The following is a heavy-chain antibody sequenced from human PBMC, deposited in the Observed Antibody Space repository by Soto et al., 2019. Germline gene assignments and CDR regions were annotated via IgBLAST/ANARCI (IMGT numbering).Heavy chain of an antibody. J-gene: IGHJ5*02. D-gene: IGHD6-13*01. Sequence: EVQLVESGGGLVQPGRSLRLSCAASGFTFDDYAMHWVRQAPGKGLEWVSGISWNSGSIGYADSVKGRFTISRDNAKNSLYLQMNSLRAEDTALYYCARYSSSWYRGPNWFDPWGQGTLVTVSS. CDR1: GFTFDDYA. V-gene: IGHV3-9*01. CDR3: ARYSSSWYRGPNWFDP. CDR2: ISWNSGSI.